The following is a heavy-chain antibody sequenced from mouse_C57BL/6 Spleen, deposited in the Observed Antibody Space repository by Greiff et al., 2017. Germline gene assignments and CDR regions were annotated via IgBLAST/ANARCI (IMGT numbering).Heavy chain of an antibody. CDR1: GYTFTSSW. CDR3: ERPGSSRHYYAMDY. J-gene: IGHJ4*01. Sequence: VQLQQPGAELVKPGASVKLSCKASGYTFTSSWMHWVKQRPGQGLEWIGMIHPNSGSTNYNEKFKSKATLTVDKSSSTAYMQLSSLTSEDSAVXYCERPGSSRHYYAMDYWGQGTSVTVSS. D-gene: IGHD1-1*01. V-gene: IGHV1-64*01. CDR2: IHPNSGST.